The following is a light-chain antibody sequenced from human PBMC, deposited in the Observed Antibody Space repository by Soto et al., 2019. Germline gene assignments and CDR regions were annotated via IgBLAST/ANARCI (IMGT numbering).Light chain of an antibody. CDR2: SAS. J-gene: IGKJ1*01. CDR3: QQSYSTPQT. CDR1: QSISSY. Sequence: DIQMTQSPSSLSASVGDRVTITCRASQSISSYLNWYQQKPGKDPKLLIYSASSLQSGVPSRFSGSGSGTDFTLTISSLQPEDFATYYFQQSYSTPQTFGQGTKVEIK. V-gene: IGKV1-39*01.